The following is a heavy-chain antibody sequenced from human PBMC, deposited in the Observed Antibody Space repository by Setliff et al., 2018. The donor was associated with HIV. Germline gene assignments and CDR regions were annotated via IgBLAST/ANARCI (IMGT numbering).Heavy chain of an antibody. Sequence: LTCTVSGGSISSGGYYWSWIRQHPGKGLEWIGYIYHSGITYYNPSLKSRVTISLDTSKNPFSLKLSSVTAADTAVYYCARGIAAAEGYFDYWGQGTLVTVSS. D-gene: IGHD6-13*01. CDR3: ARGIAAAEGYFDY. V-gene: IGHV4-31*03. CDR2: IYHSGIT. J-gene: IGHJ4*02. CDR1: GGSISSGGYY.